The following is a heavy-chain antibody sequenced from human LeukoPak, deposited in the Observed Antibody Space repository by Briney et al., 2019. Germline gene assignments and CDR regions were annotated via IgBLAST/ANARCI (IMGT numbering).Heavy chain of an antibody. D-gene: IGHD1-14*01. CDR3: ARENHGSFDY. V-gene: IGHV3-74*01. J-gene: IGHJ4*02. CDR2: INSDETST. Sequence: PGGSLRLSCAASGFTFRDFWMHWVRQAPGKGLVWVSRINSDETSTIYADSVKGRLTISRDNAKNTLYLQMNSLRAEDTAVYYCARENHGSFDYWGQGSLSPSPQ. CDR1: GFTFRDFW.